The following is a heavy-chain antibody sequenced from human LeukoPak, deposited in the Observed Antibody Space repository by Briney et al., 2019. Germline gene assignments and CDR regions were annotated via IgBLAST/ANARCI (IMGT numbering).Heavy chain of an antibody. V-gene: IGHV1-8*01. CDR1: GYTFTSYD. CDR2: MNPNSGNT. Sequence: ASVKVSCKASGYTFTSYDINWVRQATGQGLEWMGWMNPNSGNTGYAQKFQGRVTMTRNTSISTAYMELSSLRSEDTAVYYCARDREGVIAVAGSLAYWGQGTLVTVSS. J-gene: IGHJ4*02. D-gene: IGHD6-19*01. CDR3: ARDREGVIAVAGSLAY.